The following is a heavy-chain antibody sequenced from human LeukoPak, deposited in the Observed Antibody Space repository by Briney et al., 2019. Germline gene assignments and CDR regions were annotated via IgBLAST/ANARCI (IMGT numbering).Heavy chain of an antibody. D-gene: IGHD3-22*01. CDR3: ARDFPDSSGSFDY. J-gene: IGHJ4*02. V-gene: IGHV3-23*01. CDR1: GFTFSNYA. Sequence: GGSLRLSCAASGFTFSNYAMSWVRQAPGKGLEWVSTISGSGGSTYYADSVKGRFTISRDNSKNTLYLQMNSLRAEDTAVYYCARDFPDSSGSFDYWGQGTLVTVSS. CDR2: ISGSGGST.